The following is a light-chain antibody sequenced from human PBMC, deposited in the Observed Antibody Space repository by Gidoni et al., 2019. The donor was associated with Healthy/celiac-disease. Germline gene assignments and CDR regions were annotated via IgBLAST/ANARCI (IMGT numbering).Light chain of an antibody. CDR1: PSVLYSSNNKNY. Sequence: IVMTQSPDSLAVSLGERATINCKSSPSVLYSSNNKNYLAWYQQQPGQPPKLLIYWASTRESGVPDRFSVSGSGTDFTLTISSLQAEDVAVYYCQQYYSTPYTFGQGTKVEIK. CDR3: QQYYSTPYT. CDR2: WAS. J-gene: IGKJ2*01. V-gene: IGKV4-1*01.